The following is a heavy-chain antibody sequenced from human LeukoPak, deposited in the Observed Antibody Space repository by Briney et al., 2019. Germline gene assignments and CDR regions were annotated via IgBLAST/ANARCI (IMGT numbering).Heavy chain of an antibody. J-gene: IGHJ4*02. CDR3: ATGYCSGGSCYSFDY. Sequence: ASVKVSCKASGYTFTSYGISWVRQAPGQGLEWMGWISAYNGNTNYAQKFQGRVTMTRDTSISTAYMELSRLRSDDTAVYYCATGYCSGGSCYSFDYWGQGTLVTVSS. D-gene: IGHD2-15*01. CDR1: GYTFTSYG. V-gene: IGHV1-18*01. CDR2: ISAYNGNT.